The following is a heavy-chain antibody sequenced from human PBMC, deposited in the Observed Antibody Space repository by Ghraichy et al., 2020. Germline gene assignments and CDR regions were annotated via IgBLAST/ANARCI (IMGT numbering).Heavy chain of an antibody. D-gene: IGHD6-19*01. V-gene: IGHV3-21*01. CDR2: ITSSSSYI. Sequence: LTCAASGFTFSTYSMNWVRQAPGKGLEWVSSITSSSSYIYYADSVKGRFTISRDNAKNSLYLQMNSLRAEDTAVYYCASLRTGAVTGSDFDCWGQGTLVTVSS. J-gene: IGHJ4*02. CDR1: GFTFSTYS. CDR3: ASLRTGAVTGSDFDC.